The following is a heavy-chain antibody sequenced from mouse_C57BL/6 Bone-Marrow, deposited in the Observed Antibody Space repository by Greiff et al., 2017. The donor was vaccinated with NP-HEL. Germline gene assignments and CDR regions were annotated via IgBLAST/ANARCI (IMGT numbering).Heavy chain of an antibody. CDR3: ARSDYGSKGYYAMDY. V-gene: IGHV1-75*01. CDR1: GYTFTDYY. Sequence: QVQLQQSGPELVKPGASVKISCKASGYTFTDYYINWVKQRPGQGLEWIGWIFPGSGSTYYNEKFKGKATLTVDKSSSTAYMLLSSLTSEDSAGYFCARSDYGSKGYYAMDYWGQGTSVTVSS. CDR2: IFPGSGST. D-gene: IGHD1-1*01. J-gene: IGHJ4*01.